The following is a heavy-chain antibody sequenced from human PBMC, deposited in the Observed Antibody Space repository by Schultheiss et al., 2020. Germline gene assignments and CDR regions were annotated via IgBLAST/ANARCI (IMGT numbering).Heavy chain of an antibody. D-gene: IGHD4-17*01. Sequence: SQTLSLTCAVYGGSFSGYYWSWIRQPPGKGLEWIGEINHSGSTNYNPSLKSRVTISVDTSKNQFSLKLSSVTAADTAVYYCARGAGTVTTVGADFDYWGQGTLVTGSS. CDR3: ARGAGTVTTVGADFDY. V-gene: IGHV4-34*01. J-gene: IGHJ4*02. CDR2: INHSGST. CDR1: GGSFSGYY.